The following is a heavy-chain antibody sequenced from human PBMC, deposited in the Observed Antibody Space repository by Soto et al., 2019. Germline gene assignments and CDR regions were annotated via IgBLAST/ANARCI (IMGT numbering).Heavy chain of an antibody. Sequence: QMQLVQSGPEVKKPGTSVKVSCKASGFTFTSSAVQWVRQARGQRLEWIGWIVVGSGNTNYAQKFQERVTITRDMSTSTAYMKLSSLRSEDTAVYYCAADSGTTQRGGNWFDPWGQGTLVTVSS. CDR1: GFTFTSSA. J-gene: IGHJ5*02. V-gene: IGHV1-58*01. CDR2: IVVGSGNT. CDR3: AADSGTTQRGGNWFDP. D-gene: IGHD1-1*01.